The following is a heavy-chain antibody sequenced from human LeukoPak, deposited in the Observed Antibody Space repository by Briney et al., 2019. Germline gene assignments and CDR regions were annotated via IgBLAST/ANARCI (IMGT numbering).Heavy chain of an antibody. J-gene: IGHJ4*02. Sequence: GGSLRLSCAASGFTVSSNYMSWVRQAPGKGLEWVSVIYSGGSTYYADSVKGRFTISRDNSKNTLYLQMNSLRAEDTAVYYCARDSGLFYYFDYWGQGTLVTVSS. V-gene: IGHV3-66*02. D-gene: IGHD3-10*01. CDR1: GFTVSSNY. CDR3: ARDSGLFYYFDY. CDR2: IYSGGST.